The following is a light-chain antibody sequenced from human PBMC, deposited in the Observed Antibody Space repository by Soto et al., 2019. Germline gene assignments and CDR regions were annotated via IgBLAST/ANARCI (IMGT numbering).Light chain of an antibody. CDR1: SSDVGGYNY. CDR3: FSFTSTNTHV. V-gene: IGLV2-14*01. CDR2: EVS. Sequence: QSALTQPASVSGSPGQSITISCTGTSSDVGGYNYVSWYQQQSGKAPKLMIHEVSNRPSGVSNRFSGSKSGNTASLTISGLQAEDEADYYCFSFTSTNTHVFGSGTKVTVL. J-gene: IGLJ1*01.